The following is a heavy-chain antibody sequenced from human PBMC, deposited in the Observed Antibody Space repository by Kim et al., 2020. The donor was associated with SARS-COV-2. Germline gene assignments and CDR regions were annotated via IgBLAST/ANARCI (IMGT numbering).Heavy chain of an antibody. V-gene: IGHV3-30*18. Sequence: GGSLRLSCAASGFTFSSYGMHWVRQAPGKGLEWVAVISYDGSNKYYADSVKGRFTISRDNSKNTLYLQMNSLRAEDTAVYYCAKSGAAACFDPWGQGTLVTVSS. J-gene: IGHJ5*02. D-gene: IGHD6-13*01. CDR2: ISYDGSNK. CDR1: GFTFSSYG. CDR3: AKSGAAACFDP.